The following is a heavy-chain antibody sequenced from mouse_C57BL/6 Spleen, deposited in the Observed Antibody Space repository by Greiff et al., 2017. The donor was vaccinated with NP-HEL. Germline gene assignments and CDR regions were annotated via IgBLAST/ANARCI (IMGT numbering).Heavy chain of an antibody. J-gene: IGHJ3*01. D-gene: IGHD2-5*01. CDR2: IDPSDSET. CDR1: GYTFTSYW. Sequence: QVHVKQPGAELVRPGSSVKLSCKASGYTFTSYWMHWVKQRPIQGLEWIGNIDPSDSETHYNQKFKDKATLTVDKSSSTAYMQLSSLTSEDSAVYYCARGSNYAYWGQGTLVTVSA. CDR3: ARGSNYAY. V-gene: IGHV1-52*01.